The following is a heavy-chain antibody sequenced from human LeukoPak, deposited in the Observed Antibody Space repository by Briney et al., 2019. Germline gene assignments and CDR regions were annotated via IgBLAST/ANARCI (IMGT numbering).Heavy chain of an antibody. CDR1: GFSFNTYG. Sequence: GGSLRLSCAASGFSFNTYGMHWVRQAPGKGLEWVALIWYDGSNKYYTDSMKGRSTISRDNSKNTLYLQMNSLRAEDTAVYYCVRDPNGFLLDYWGQGTLVTVSS. D-gene: IGHD2-8*01. V-gene: IGHV3-33*01. CDR2: IWYDGSNK. J-gene: IGHJ4*02. CDR3: VRDPNGFLLDY.